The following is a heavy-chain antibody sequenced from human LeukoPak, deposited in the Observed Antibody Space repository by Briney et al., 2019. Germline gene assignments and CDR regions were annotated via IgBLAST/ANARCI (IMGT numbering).Heavy chain of an antibody. CDR2: IYYSGST. D-gene: IGHD3-9*01. Sequence: SETLSLTCTVSGGSISSYYWSWIRQPPGKGLERIGYIYYSGSTNYNPSLKSRVTISVDTSKNQFSLKLSSVTAADTAVYYCARVLRYFDWLPTYYYYGMDVWGQGTTVTVSS. J-gene: IGHJ6*02. V-gene: IGHV4-59*01. CDR1: GGSISSYY. CDR3: ARVLRYFDWLPTYYYYGMDV.